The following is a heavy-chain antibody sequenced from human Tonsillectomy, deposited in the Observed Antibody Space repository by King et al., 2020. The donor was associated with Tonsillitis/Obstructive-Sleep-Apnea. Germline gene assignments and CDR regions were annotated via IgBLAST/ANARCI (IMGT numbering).Heavy chain of an antibody. D-gene: IGHD4-17*01. J-gene: IGHJ3*02. Sequence: VQLVESGGGLVKPGGSLRLSCAASGFSFNNAGMSWVRQAPEKGLEWVGRIKSRSDGGTTDYSAPVKGRFTISRYDSKNTVYLQMNSLNTEDTAVYYCTTDDNDYGDYYSRHGLAFDIWGQGTMVTVSS. CDR3: TTDDNDYGDYYSRHGLAFDI. CDR2: IKSRSDGGTT. V-gene: IGHV3-15*07. CDR1: GFSFNNAG.